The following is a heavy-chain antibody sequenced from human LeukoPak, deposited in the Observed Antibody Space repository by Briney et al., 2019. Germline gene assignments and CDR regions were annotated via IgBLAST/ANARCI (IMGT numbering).Heavy chain of an antibody. J-gene: IGHJ4*02. CDR3: AKELPVAAALDY. V-gene: IGHV3-33*06. CDR1: GFTFSSYG. Sequence: GGSLRPSCAASGFTFSSYGMHWVRQAPGKGLEWVAVIWYDGSNKYYADSVKGRFTISRDNSKNTLYLQMNSLRAEDTAVYYCAKELPVAAALDYWGQGTLVTVSS. CDR2: IWYDGSNK. D-gene: IGHD6-25*01.